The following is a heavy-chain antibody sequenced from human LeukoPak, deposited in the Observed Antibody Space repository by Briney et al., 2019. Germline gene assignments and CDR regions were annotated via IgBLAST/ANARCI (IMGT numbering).Heavy chain of an antibody. Sequence: GGSLRLSCAASGFTVTNYYMSWVRKAPGKGLEWVSVVYSGGETHHADSVKGRFTLSRDRSKNTLYLQMNSLRVEDTAVYYCTRDPDAWGQGTLVTVSS. J-gene: IGHJ5*02. CDR3: TRDPDA. CDR1: GFTVTNYY. CDR2: VYSGGET. V-gene: IGHV3-66*01.